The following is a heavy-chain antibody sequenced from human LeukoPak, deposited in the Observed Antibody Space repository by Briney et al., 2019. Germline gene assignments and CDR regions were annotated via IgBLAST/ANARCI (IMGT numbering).Heavy chain of an antibody. CDR1: GFTFSSYG. V-gene: IGHV3-30*02. Sequence: PGGSLRLSCAASGFTFSSYGMHWVRQAPGKGLEWVAFIRYDGSNKYYADSVKGRFTISRDNSKNTLYLQMNSLRAEDTAVYYCARLRAVAVTNWGQGTLVTVSS. CDR2: IRYDGSNK. D-gene: IGHD6-19*01. CDR3: ARLRAVAVTN. J-gene: IGHJ4*02.